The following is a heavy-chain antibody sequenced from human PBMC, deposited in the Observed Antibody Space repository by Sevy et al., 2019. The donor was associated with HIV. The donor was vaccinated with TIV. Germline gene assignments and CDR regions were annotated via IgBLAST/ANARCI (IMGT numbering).Heavy chain of an antibody. CDR2: ISGIGSCI. J-gene: IGHJ5*02. CDR3: ARRGTCWYCLDV. D-gene: IGHD6-13*01. CDR1: GFTFSSYT. V-gene: IGHV3-21*01. Sequence: GGSLRLSCAASGFTFSSYTMNWVRQAPGKGLEWVSAISGIGSCIYYAGSVKGRFTISRDNSKTTLYLQMNSLRAEDTAVYYCARRGTCWYCLDVWGQGTLVTVSS.